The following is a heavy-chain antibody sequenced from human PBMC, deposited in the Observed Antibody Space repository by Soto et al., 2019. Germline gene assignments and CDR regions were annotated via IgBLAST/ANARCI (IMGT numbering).Heavy chain of an antibody. J-gene: IGHJ4*02. V-gene: IGHV1-46*01. CDR3: ARSPYSSDSYYPLDY. CDR1: GYTFTYYY. D-gene: IGHD3-22*01. Sequence: GASVKVSCTASGYTFTYYYIHWVRQTPGQGFEWMGMINPSSGSTSYAQKFQGRVTMTSDTSTSIVYMALGSLTSEDTAFYYCARSPYSSDSYYPLDYWGRGTLVTVSS. CDR2: INPSSGST.